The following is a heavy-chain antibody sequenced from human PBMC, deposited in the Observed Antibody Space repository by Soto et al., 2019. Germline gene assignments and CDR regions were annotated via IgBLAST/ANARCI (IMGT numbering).Heavy chain of an antibody. CDR1: GYTFTRYG. D-gene: IGHD2-21*02. CDR2: ISADNGNT. V-gene: IGHV1-18*01. Sequence: QVQLVQSGAEVKKPGASVKVSCKASGYTFTRYGISWVRQAPGQGPEWMGWISADNGNTNYAQKFQGRVTMTTDTSTSTAYMELRSLGSDDTAVYYCARDEYGGDSGYYGMDVWGQGTTVTVSS. CDR3: ARDEYGGDSGYYGMDV. J-gene: IGHJ6*02.